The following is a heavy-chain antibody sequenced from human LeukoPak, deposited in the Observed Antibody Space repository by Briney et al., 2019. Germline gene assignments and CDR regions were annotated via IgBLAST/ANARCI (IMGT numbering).Heavy chain of an antibody. Sequence: PSETLPLTCSVSGGSISNHNWWSWVRQPPGKGPEWIGEIFPDGRTNYNPSLRGRLTISIDKSENQFSLKLTSVTAADTAVYYCATYYDTSGYKFNYWGQGTLVTVSS. CDR3: ATYYDTSGYKFNY. V-gene: IGHV4-4*02. J-gene: IGHJ4*02. CDR2: IFPDGRT. D-gene: IGHD3-22*01. CDR1: GGSISNHNW.